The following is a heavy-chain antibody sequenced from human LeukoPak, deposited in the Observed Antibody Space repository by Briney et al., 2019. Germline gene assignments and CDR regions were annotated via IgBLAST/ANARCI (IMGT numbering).Heavy chain of an antibody. CDR1: GFTFGDYV. J-gene: IGHJ3*02. CDR2: IRSKAYGGTT. D-gene: IGHD3-22*01. Sequence: GGSLRLSCTASGFTFGDYVMSWVRQAPGKGPEWVGFIRSKAYGGTTKNAASVKGRFTISRDDSRSIAYLQMNSLKTEDTAVYYCTRRYNYDSSGYYYVRDAFDIWGQGTMVTVSS. CDR3: TRRYNYDSSGYYYVRDAFDI. V-gene: IGHV3-49*04.